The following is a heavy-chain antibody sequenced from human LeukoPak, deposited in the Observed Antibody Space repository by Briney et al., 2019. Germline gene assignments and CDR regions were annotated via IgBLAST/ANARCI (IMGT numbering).Heavy chain of an antibody. V-gene: IGHV1-18*01. CDR3: ARVGDIVVVPADTLDY. D-gene: IGHD2-2*01. Sequence: APVKVSCKASGYTFTSYGISWVRQAPGQGLEWMGWISAYNGNTNYAQKLQGRVTMTTDTSTSTAYMELRSLRSDDTAVYYCARVGDIVVVPADTLDYWGQGTLVTVSS. CDR2: ISAYNGNT. CDR1: GYTFTSYG. J-gene: IGHJ4*02.